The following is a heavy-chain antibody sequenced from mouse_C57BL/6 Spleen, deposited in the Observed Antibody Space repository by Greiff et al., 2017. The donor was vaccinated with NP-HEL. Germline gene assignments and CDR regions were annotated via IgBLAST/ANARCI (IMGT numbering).Heavy chain of an antibody. CDR3: ARGAAQATLDY. D-gene: IGHD3-2*02. V-gene: IGHV3-6*01. Sequence: DVQLVESGPGLVKPSQSLSLTCSVTGYSITSGYYWNWIRQFPGNKLEWMGYISYDGSNNYNPSLKNRISITRDTSKNQFLLKLNSVTTEDTATYYCARGAAQATLDYWGQGTTLTVSS. CDR2: ISYDGSN. CDR1: GYSITSGYY. J-gene: IGHJ2*01.